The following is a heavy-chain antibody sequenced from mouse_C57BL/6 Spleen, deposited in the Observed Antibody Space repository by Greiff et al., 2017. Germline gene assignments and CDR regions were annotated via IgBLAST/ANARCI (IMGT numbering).Heavy chain of an antibody. CDR1: GFNIKDDY. D-gene: IGHD1-1*01. CDR2: IDPENGDT. V-gene: IGHV14-4*01. Sequence: EVQRVESGAELVRPGASVKLSCTASGFNIKDDYMHWVKQRPEQGLEWIGWIDPENGDTEYASKFQGKATITADTSSNTAYLQLSSLTSEDTAVYYCTTFTFITTVVADFDYWGQGTTLTVSS. J-gene: IGHJ2*01. CDR3: TTFTFITTVVADFDY.